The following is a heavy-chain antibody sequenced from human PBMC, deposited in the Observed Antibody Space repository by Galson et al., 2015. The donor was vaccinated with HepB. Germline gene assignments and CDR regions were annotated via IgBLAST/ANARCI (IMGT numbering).Heavy chain of an antibody. D-gene: IGHD3-3*01. CDR1: GGTFSSYA. V-gene: IGHV1-69*13. CDR2: IIPIFGTA. Sequence: SVKVSCKASGGTFSSYAISWVRQAPGQGLEWMGGIIPIFGTANYAQKFQGRVTITADESTSTAYMELSSLRSEDTAVYYCARATPTYYDFWSGYYDGNYYYGMDVWGQGTTVTVSS. J-gene: IGHJ6*02. CDR3: ARATPTYYDFWSGYYDGNYYYGMDV.